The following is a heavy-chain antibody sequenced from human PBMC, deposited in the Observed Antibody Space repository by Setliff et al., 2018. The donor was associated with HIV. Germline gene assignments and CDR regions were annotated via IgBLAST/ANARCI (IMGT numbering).Heavy chain of an antibody. Sequence: SETLSLTCAVYGGSFSGYHWSWIRQPPGKGLEWIGEIDYSGSPNYNPSLKSRVTISIDTPKKQFSLRLTSVTAADTAVYYCARVARYSYGSFESWGQGTLVTVSS. CDR3: ARVARYSYGSFES. V-gene: IGHV4-34*01. CDR2: IDYSGSP. J-gene: IGHJ4*02. CDR1: GGSFSGYH. D-gene: IGHD5-18*01.